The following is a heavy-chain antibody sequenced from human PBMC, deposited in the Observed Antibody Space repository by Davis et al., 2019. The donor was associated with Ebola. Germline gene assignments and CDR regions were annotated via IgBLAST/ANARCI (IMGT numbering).Heavy chain of an antibody. J-gene: IGHJ6*02. V-gene: IGHV4-59*12. CDR3: AREWVVPAAIPSYYYYYGMDV. CDR1: GGPISSYY. CDR2: IYYSGST. D-gene: IGHD2-2*02. Sequence: MPSETLSLPCTVSGGPISSYYWRRIRQPPGKGREGIGYIYYSGSTHYNPSLKSRVTISVDTSKNQFSLKLSSVTAADTAVYYCAREWVVPAAIPSYYYYYGMDVWGQGTTVTVSS.